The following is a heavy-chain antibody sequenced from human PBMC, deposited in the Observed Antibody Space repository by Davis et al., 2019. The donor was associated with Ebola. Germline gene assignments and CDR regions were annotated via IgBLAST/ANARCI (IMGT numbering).Heavy chain of an antibody. CDR1: GGSFSGYY. D-gene: IGHD3-22*01. CDR2: INHSGST. CDR3: AKDAPRYYDSSGYPDY. V-gene: IGHV4-34*01. J-gene: IGHJ4*02. Sequence: SETLSLTCAVYGGSFSGYYWSWIRQPPGKGLEWIGEINHSGSTNYNPSLKSRVTISVDTSKNQFSLKLSSVTAADTAVYYCAKDAPRYYDSSGYPDYWGQGTLVTVSS.